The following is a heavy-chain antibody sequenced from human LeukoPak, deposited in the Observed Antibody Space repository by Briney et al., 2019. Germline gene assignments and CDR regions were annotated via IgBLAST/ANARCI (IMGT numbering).Heavy chain of an antibody. CDR2: ISYDGSNK. CDR3: ARDRIAARLGAFDI. D-gene: IGHD6-6*01. J-gene: IGHJ3*02. Sequence: HPGRSLRLSCAASGFTFSSYAMHWVRQAPGKGLEWVAVISYDGSNKYYADSVKGRFTISRDNSKNTLYLQMNSLRAEDTAVYYCARDRIAARLGAFDIWGQGTMVTVPS. CDR1: GFTFSSYA. V-gene: IGHV3-30-3*01.